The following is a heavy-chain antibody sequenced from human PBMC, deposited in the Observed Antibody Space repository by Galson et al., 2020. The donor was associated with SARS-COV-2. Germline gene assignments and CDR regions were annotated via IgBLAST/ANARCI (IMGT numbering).Heavy chain of an antibody. CDR2: IIASSGTP. V-gene: IGHV1-69*13. CDR1: GGTFSSYA. D-gene: IGHD3-22*01. J-gene: IGHJ4*02. Sequence: SVKVSCKASGGTFSSYAIVWVRQAPGQGLEWMGGIIASSGTPNYAQKFQGRVTITADAFTSTAYMELSSLGSEDTAVYYCARDLRDSSGFYWCWGLGTLVTVSS. CDR3: ARDLRDSSGFYWC.